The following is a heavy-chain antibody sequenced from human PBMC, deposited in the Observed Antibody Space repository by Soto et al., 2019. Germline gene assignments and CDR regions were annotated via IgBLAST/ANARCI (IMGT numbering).Heavy chain of an antibody. CDR3: ARRERYYGSPGWFDP. V-gene: IGHV4-39*01. D-gene: IGHD3-10*01. Sequence: PSETLSLTCSVSGGSTSSFTYYWGWIRQPPGKGLEWIGTVYYNENTYYNPSLKSRVTITVDTAKNQFSLNLRSVTAADTAMYFCARRERYYGSPGWFDPWGPGPWSPSPQ. CDR2: VYYNENT. CDR1: GGSTSSFTYY. J-gene: IGHJ5*02.